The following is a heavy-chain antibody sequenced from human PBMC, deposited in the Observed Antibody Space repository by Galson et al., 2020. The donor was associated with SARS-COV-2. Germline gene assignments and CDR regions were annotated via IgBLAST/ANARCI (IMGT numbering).Heavy chain of an antibody. CDR1: GYTLTELS. D-gene: IGHD3-22*01. J-gene: IGHJ5*02. V-gene: IGHV1-24*01. CDR2: FDPEDGET. CDR3: ATSTPYYYDGPWWFGP. Sequence: ASVKVSCKVSGYTLTELSMHWVRQAPGKGLEWMGGFDPEDGETIYAQKFQGRVTMTEDTSTDTAYMELSSLRSEDTAVYYCATSTPYYYDGPWWFGPWGQGTLVTVSS.